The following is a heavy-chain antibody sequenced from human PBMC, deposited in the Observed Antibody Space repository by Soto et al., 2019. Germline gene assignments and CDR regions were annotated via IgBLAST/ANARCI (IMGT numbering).Heavy chain of an antibody. Sequence: EVQLVESGGGLIQPGGSLRLSCAASGFTVSSNYMSWVRQAPGKGLEWVSVIYSGGSTYYADSVKGRFTISRDNSKNTLYLQMNSMRAEDTAVYDCARLGATRHYFAYWGQGTLVTVSS. D-gene: IGHD1-26*01. CDR2: IYSGGST. V-gene: IGHV3-53*01. CDR1: GFTVSSNY. CDR3: ARLGATRHYFAY. J-gene: IGHJ4*02.